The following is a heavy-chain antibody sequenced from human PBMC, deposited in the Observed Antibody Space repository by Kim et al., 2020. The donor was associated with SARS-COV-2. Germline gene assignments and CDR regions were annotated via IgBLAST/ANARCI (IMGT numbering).Heavy chain of an antibody. CDR3: ATAAYPYAFDI. CDR1: GFTVSSNY. J-gene: IGHJ3*02. Sequence: GGSLRLSCAASGFTVSSNYMSWVRQAPGKGLEWVSVIYSGGSTYYADSVKGRFTISRDNSKNTLYLQMNSLRAEDTAVYYCATAAYPYAFDIWGQGTMVTVSS. CDR2: IYSGGST. V-gene: IGHV3-53*01.